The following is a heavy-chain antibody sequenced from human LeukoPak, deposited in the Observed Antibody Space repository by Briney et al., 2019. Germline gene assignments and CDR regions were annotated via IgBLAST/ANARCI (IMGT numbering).Heavy chain of an antibody. CDR1: GYTFTDYY. D-gene: IGHD6-13*01. CDR2: INPNSGDT. CDR3: ARDRQGLTAGANNWFDP. Sequence: ASVKVSCKPSGYTFTDYYMHWVRQAPGQGLEWMGWINPNSGDTNYAQKFQGRVTMTRDTSITTAYMELRTPRSDDTAVYYCARDRQGLTAGANNWFDPWGQGTLVSVSS. V-gene: IGHV1-2*02. J-gene: IGHJ5*02.